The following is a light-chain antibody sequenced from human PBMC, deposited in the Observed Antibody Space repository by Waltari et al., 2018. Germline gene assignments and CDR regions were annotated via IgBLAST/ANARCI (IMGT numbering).Light chain of an antibody. V-gene: IGKV3-20*01. CDR3: QHYLRLPVT. J-gene: IGKJ1*01. CDR1: QSVTRA. Sequence: EIVLKQSPGTLSFSPGDSATLSCRTSQSVTRALAWYQQKPGQAPRLLRATGIPDRFSGSGSGTDFSLTISSLEPEDFAVYYCQHYLRLPVTFGQGTKVEVK.